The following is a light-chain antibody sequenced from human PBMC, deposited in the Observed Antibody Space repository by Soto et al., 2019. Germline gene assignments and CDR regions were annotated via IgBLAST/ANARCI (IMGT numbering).Light chain of an antibody. CDR2: DAS. CDR1: QDVSNY. V-gene: IGKV1-33*01. Sequence: DLQMTQSPSSLSASVGDRVTITCQASQDVSNYLNWYQQKLGKAPKLLIYDASNLETGVASRFSGSGSGTYYSFTISSLQPEDFATYYCQQYSNLITFGQGTRLEI. CDR3: QQYSNLIT. J-gene: IGKJ5*01.